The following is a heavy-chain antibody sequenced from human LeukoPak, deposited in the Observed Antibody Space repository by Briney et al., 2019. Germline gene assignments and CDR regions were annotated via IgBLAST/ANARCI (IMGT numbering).Heavy chain of an antibody. CDR1: GFTFSSYG. D-gene: IGHD3-10*01. J-gene: IGHJ4*02. CDR2: IRYDGSNK. CDR3: ARDSGGSGSLSYFDY. V-gene: IGHV3-30*02. Sequence: PGGSLRLFCAASGFTFSSYGMHWVRQAPGKGLEWVAFIRYDGSNKYYADSVKGRFTISRDNSKNTLYLQMNSLRAEDTAVYYCARDSGGSGSLSYFDYWGQGTLVTVSS.